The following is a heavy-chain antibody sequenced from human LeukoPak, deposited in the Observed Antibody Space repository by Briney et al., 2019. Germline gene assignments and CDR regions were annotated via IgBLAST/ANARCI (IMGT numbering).Heavy chain of an antibody. CDR1: GFSFDAHD. D-gene: IGHD1-26*01. V-gene: IGHV3-30*02. CDR3: AKPSGSGVDY. Sequence: GGSLRLSCGASGFSFDAHDMHWVRQAPGKGLEWVAFIRSDGYHTYYTDSVKGRFTITRDNFKNTLYLQMNSLRVEDMAVYHCAKPSGSGVDYWGRGTRVTVSS. J-gene: IGHJ4*02. CDR2: IRSDGYHT.